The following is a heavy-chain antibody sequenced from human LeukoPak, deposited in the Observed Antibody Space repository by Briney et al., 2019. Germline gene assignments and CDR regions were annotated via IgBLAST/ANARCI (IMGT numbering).Heavy chain of an antibody. V-gene: IGHV1-46*01. CDR3: ARDYYGSGSYPLDY. CDR2: INPSGGST. D-gene: IGHD3-10*01. J-gene: IGHJ4*02. Sequence: ASVTVSFKASGYTFTSYYMHWVRQAPGQGLQWMGIINPSGGSTSYAQKFQGRVTMTRDTSTSTVYMELSSLRSEDTAVYYCARDYYGSGSYPLDYWGQGTLATVSS. CDR1: GYTFTSYY.